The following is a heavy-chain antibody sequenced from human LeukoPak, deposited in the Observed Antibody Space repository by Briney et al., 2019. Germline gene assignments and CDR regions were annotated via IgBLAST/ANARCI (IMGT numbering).Heavy chain of an antibody. D-gene: IGHD3-22*01. J-gene: IGHJ3*02. V-gene: IGHV4-39*01. CDR3: ARNHYYDSSGYLRAFDI. Sequence: PSETLSLTCTVSGGSISSSSYYWGWIRQPPGKGLEWIGSIYYSGSTYYNPSLKSRVTISVDTSKNQFSLKLSSVTAADTAVYYCARNHYYDSSGYLRAFDIRGQGTMVTVSS. CDR1: GGSISSSSYY. CDR2: IYYSGST.